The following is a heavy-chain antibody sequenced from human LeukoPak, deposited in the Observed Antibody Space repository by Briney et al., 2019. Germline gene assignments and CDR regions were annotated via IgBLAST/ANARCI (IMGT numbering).Heavy chain of an antibody. D-gene: IGHD6-19*01. CDR2: INPDGSTT. CDR3: AVLIAVAGTGDAFDI. CDR1: GFTFSRYW. J-gene: IGHJ3*02. V-gene: IGHV3-74*01. Sequence: GESLRLSCAASGFTFSRYWIHWVRQAPGKGLEWVSRINPDGSTTTYADSVKGRCTISRDNAKNSLYLQMNSLRAEDTAVYYCAVLIAVAGTGDAFDIWGQGTMVTVSS.